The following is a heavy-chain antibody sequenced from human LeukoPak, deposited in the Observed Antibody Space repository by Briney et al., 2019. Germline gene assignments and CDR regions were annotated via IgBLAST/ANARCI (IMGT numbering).Heavy chain of an antibody. J-gene: IGHJ4*02. CDR3: ARLCRGYSYGLGDYFDY. D-gene: IGHD5-18*01. Sequence: SSETLSLTCAVSGYSISSGYYWGWICQPPGKGLEWIGEINHSGSTNYNPSLKSRVTISVDTSKNQFSLKLSSVTAADTAVYYCARLCRGYSYGLGDYFDYWGQGTLVTVSS. V-gene: IGHV4-38-2*01. CDR2: INHSGST. CDR1: GYSISSGYY.